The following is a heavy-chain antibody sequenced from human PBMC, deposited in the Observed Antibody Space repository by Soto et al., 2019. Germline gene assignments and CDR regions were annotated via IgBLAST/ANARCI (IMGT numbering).Heavy chain of an antibody. J-gene: IGHJ4*02. V-gene: IGHV3-21*01. CDR3: SRSPEVGVRGAY. D-gene: IGHD3-16*01. CDR1: GFPFSAYN. CDR2: ITVGSSHI. Sequence: EVQLVESGGGLVKPGGSLRLSCTGSGFPFSAYNINWVRQAPGKGLEGVSSITVGSSHIYQPNSMKGRFTISRDDAKNSVYLQIDILRDEDTALYYCSRSPEVGVRGAYWGQGTLVTVSS.